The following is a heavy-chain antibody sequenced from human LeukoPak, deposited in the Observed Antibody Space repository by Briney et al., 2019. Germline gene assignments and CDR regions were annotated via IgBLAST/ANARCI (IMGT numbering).Heavy chain of an antibody. Sequence: SETLSLTCTVSGGSINSYYCSWIRQPPGKGLEWIGYIYYSGSTNYNPSLRSRVTISVDTSKNHFSLKLSSVTAADTAVYYCARNRDGYNSFDYWGQGTLVTVSS. CDR3: ARNRDGYNSFDY. CDR1: GGSINSYY. CDR2: IYYSGST. J-gene: IGHJ4*02. D-gene: IGHD5-24*01. V-gene: IGHV4-59*12.